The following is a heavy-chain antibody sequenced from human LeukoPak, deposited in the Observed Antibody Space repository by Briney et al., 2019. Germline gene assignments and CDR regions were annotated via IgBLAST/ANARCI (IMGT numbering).Heavy chain of an antibody. J-gene: IGHJ4*02. CDR3: ARGRYDSSGYYYHY. CDR2: IYYTGST. CDR1: GGSISSYY. D-gene: IGHD3-22*01. Sequence: SVTLSLTCTVSGGSISSYYWSWIRQPPGKGLEWIGYIYYTGSTNYNPSLKSRVTISVDTSKNQFSLKLSSVTAADTAVYYCARGRYDSSGYYYHYWGQGTLVTVSS. V-gene: IGHV4-59*01.